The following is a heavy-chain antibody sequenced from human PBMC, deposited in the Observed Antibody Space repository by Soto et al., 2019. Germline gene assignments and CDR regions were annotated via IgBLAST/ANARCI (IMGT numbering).Heavy chain of an antibody. V-gene: IGHV3-23*01. Sequence: SLRLSCAASGFTFSSYAMSWVRQAPGKGLEWVSAISGSGGSTYYAASVKGRFTISRDNSKNTLYLQVNSLRAEDTAVYYCAKDLGSTGTNGDYYYGMDVWGQGTTVTVSS. CDR2: ISGSGGST. D-gene: IGHD1-7*01. CDR1: GFTFSSYA. J-gene: IGHJ6*02. CDR3: AKDLGSTGTNGDYYYGMDV.